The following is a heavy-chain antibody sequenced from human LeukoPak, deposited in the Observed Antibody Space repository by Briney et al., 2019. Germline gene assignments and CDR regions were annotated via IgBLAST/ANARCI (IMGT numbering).Heavy chain of an antibody. Sequence: ASVKVSCKASGYTFTGYHMHWVRQAPGQGLEWMGWINPNSGGTNYAQKFQGRVTMTRDTSISTAYMELSRLRSDDTAVYYCARDLYYGSGRGSNYGMDVWGQGTTVTVSS. CDR2: INPNSGGT. CDR3: ARDLYYGSGRGSNYGMDV. CDR1: GYTFTGYH. J-gene: IGHJ6*02. D-gene: IGHD3-10*01. V-gene: IGHV1-2*02.